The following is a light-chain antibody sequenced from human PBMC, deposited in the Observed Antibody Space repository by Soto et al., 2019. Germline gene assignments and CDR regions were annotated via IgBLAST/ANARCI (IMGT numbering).Light chain of an antibody. CDR1: QSIATY. CDR3: QQSFTTPYT. V-gene: IGKV1-39*01. J-gene: IGKJ2*01. CDR2: ATS. Sequence: DIQMTQSPSSLSASVGDRVTITCRASQSIATYLNLYQQKPGKAPNLLIYATSSLQSWVPSRFSGTGSGTDFTLTISSLQPEDFATYWCQQSFTTPYTFGQGTKLEIK.